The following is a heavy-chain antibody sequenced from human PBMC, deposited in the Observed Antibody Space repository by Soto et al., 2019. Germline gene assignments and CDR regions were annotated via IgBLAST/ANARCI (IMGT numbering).Heavy chain of an antibody. CDR2: IWYDGSNK. D-gene: IGHD6-6*01. CDR1: GFTFSSYG. V-gene: IGHV3-33*01. Sequence: PGGSLRLSCAASGFTFSSYGMHWVRQAPGKGLEWVAVIWYDGSNKYYADSVKGRFTISRDNSKNTLYLQMNSLRAEDTAVYYCARDARGVTAPRLLDYYYGMDVWGQGTTVTVSS. CDR3: ARDARGVTAPRLLDYYYGMDV. J-gene: IGHJ6*02.